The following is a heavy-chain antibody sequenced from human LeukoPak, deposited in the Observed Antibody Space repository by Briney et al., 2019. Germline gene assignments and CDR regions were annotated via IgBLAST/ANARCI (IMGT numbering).Heavy chain of an antibody. Sequence: GGSLRLSCAASGFTFSSYEMNWVRQAPGKGLEWVSYISSSGSTIYYADSVKGRFTISRDNAKNSLYLQMNSLRAKDTAVYYCARDSLHYYDSSGYFFFDYWGQGTLVTVSS. CDR1: GFTFSSYE. J-gene: IGHJ4*02. CDR3: ARDSLHYYDSSGYFFFDY. CDR2: ISSSGSTI. D-gene: IGHD3-22*01. V-gene: IGHV3-48*03.